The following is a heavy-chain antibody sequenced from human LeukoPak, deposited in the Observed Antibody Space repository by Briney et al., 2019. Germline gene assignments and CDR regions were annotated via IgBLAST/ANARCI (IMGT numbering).Heavy chain of an antibody. J-gene: IGHJ4*02. CDR3: AREGASTSWYYFVY. CDR2: ISGSGGST. D-gene: IGHD6-13*01. V-gene: IGHV3-23*01. Sequence: AGGSLRLSCAAFGFTFSSYAKSWVRQAPGKGLEWISAISGSGGSTYYADSVKGRFTISRDNAKNSLYLQMNSMRAEDTAVYYCAREGASTSWYYFVYWGQWTLVTVSS. CDR1: GFTFSSYA.